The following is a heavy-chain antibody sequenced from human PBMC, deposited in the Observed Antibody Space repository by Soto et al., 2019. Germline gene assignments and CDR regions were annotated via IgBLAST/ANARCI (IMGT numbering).Heavy chain of an antibody. V-gene: IGHV3-21*01. Sequence: AGGSLRLSCAASGFTFSSYSMNWVRQAPGKGLEWVSSISSSSSYIYYADSVKGRFTISRDNAKNSLYLQMNSLRAEDTAVYYCARADGSGSYYGMDVWGQGTTVTVSS. J-gene: IGHJ6*02. D-gene: IGHD3-10*01. CDR1: GFTFSSYS. CDR3: ARADGSGSYYGMDV. CDR2: ISSSSSYI.